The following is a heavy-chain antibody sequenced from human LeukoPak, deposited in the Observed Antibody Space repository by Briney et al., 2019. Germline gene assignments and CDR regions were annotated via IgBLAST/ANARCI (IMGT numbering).Heavy chain of an antibody. Sequence: GGSLRLSCAASGFTFSSYNMNWVRQAPGKGLEWVSFISSSSSYIYYADSLKGRFTISRDNAKNSLYLQMNSLRAEDTAVYYCTRDPRRLDYWGQGTLVTVSS. V-gene: IGHV3-21*04. CDR2: ISSSSSYI. CDR1: GFTFSSYN. J-gene: IGHJ4*02. CDR3: TRDPRRLDY.